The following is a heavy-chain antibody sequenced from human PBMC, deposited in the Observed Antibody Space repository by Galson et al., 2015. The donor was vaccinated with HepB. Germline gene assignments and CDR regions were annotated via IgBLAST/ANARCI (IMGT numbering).Heavy chain of an antibody. J-gene: IGHJ4*02. D-gene: IGHD4-11*01. Sequence: SVKVSCKASGGTFSSYAISWVRQAPGQGLEWMGWINPNSGGTNYAQKFQGRVTMTRDASISTAYMELSRLRSDDTAVYYCARGATVTTYYYFDYWGQGTLVTVSS. CDR1: GGTFSSYA. CDR3: ARGATVTTYYYFDY. CDR2: INPNSGGT. V-gene: IGHV1-2*02.